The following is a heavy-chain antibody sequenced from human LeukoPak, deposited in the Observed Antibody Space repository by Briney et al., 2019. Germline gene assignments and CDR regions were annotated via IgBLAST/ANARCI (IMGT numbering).Heavy chain of an antibody. V-gene: IGHV4-59*01. CDR3: ARDGIAAAGTLGPNHHNWFYP. D-gene: IGHD6-13*01. CDR2: IYYSGST. Sequence: SETLSLTCTVSGGSISSYYWSWIRPPPGKGLEWIGYIYYSGSTNYNPSLKSRVTISVDTSKNQFSLKLSSVTAADTAVYYCARDGIAAAGTLGPNHHNWFYPWGQGTLVTVSS. CDR1: GGSISSYY. J-gene: IGHJ5*02.